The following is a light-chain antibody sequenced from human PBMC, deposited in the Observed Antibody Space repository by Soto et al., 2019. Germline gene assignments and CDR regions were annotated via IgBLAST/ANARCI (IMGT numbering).Light chain of an antibody. V-gene: IGKV1-5*03. CDR1: QSISSW. J-gene: IGKJ1*01. CDR3: QQYNSEGT. Sequence: DIQMTQSPSTLSASIGDRVTITCRASQSISSWLAWYQQKPGKAPKLLIYKASSLESGVPSRFSGSGSGTEFTLTISSLQPDDFATYYCQQYNSEGTFGQGTKVESK. CDR2: KAS.